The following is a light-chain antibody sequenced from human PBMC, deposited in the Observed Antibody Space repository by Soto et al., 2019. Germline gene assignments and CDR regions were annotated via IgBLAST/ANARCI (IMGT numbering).Light chain of an antibody. CDR1: QSVNSY. CDR3: QQHSNWQIT. J-gene: IGKJ4*01. V-gene: IGKV3-11*01. CDR2: DAS. Sequence: EIGLTQSRVTLSLSPGERATHACRASQSVNSYLVWYQQKPGQAPRLLIYDASNRATGIPARFSGSGSGTDFTLTISSLEPEDFAVYYCQQHSNWQITFGGGTKVEIK.